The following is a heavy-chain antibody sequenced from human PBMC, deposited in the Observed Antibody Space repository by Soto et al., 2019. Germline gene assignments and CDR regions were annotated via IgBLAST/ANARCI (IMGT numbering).Heavy chain of an antibody. CDR1: GFTFSYG. D-gene: IGHD2-15*01. J-gene: IGHJ4*02. Sequence: VQLLESGGGLIQPGGSLRLSCAASGFTFSYGIHWLRQAPGKGLEWVAYISYDSSNKFYGDSVKGRFTISRDNSKNTQFLQMNILRAEYTAVYYCAKLVIGYCSGNTCDDYWGQGTLVAVSS. CDR3: AKLVIGYCSGNTCDDY. V-gene: IGHV3-30*18. CDR2: ISYDSSNK.